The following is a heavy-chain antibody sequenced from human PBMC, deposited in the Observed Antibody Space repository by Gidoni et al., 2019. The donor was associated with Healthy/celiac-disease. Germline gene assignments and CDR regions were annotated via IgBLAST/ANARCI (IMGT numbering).Heavy chain of an antibody. V-gene: IGHV3-23*01. Sequence: EVNLLESGGGLVQPGGSLRLSCAASGFPFRSYARAWVRQVPGKGLQWVSAISGSGGTTKYADSVKGRFTISRDDSKNTLYLQMNSLRADDTAVYYCAKDVSDFLSPFDYWGQGTLVTVSS. D-gene: IGHD3-3*01. CDR3: AKDVSDFLSPFDY. J-gene: IGHJ4*02. CDR1: GFPFRSYA. CDR2: ISGSGGTT.